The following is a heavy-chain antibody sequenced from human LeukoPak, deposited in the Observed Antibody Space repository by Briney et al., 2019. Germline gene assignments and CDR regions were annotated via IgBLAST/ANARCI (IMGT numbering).Heavy chain of an antibody. J-gene: IGHJ4*02. D-gene: IGHD3-10*01. Sequence: SETLSLTRTVSGGSISSYYWSWIRQPPGKGLEWIGYIYYSGSTNYIPSLKSRVTISVDTSKNQFSLKLSSVTAADTAVYYCARVTSGRFDYWGQGTLVTVSS. V-gene: IGHV4-59*01. CDR3: ARVTSGRFDY. CDR1: GGSISSYY. CDR2: IYYSGST.